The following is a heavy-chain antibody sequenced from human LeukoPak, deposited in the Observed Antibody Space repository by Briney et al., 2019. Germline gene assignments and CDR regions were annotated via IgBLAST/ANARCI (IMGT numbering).Heavy chain of an antibody. Sequence: SETLTLTCTVSGGSISSYYWSWIRQPPGKGLEWIGYIYYSGSTNYNPSLKSRVTISVDTSKNQFSLKLSSVTAADTAAYYCARRPSGNSLDYWGQGTLVTVSS. CDR1: GGSISSYY. J-gene: IGHJ4*02. CDR2: IYYSGST. CDR3: ARRPSGNSLDY. V-gene: IGHV4-59*12. D-gene: IGHD4-23*01.